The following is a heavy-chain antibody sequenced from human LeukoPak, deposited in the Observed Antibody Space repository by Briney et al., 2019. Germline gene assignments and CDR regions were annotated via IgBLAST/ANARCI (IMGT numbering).Heavy chain of an antibody. CDR1: GYTFTSYG. Sequence: ASVKVSCKASGYTFTSYGISWVRQAPGQGLEWMGWISVYNGNTNYAQKLQGRVTMTTDTSTSTAYMELRSLRSDDTAVYYCARAGYYDSSGYHPGLDYWGQGTLVTVSS. J-gene: IGHJ4*02. V-gene: IGHV1-18*01. D-gene: IGHD3-22*01. CDR2: ISVYNGNT. CDR3: ARAGYYDSSGYHPGLDY.